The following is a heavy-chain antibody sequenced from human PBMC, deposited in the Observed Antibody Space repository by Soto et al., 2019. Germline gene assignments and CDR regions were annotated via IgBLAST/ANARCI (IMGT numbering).Heavy chain of an antibody. CDR1: GYTFTSYA. J-gene: IGHJ4*02. CDR2: INAGNGNT. V-gene: IGHV1-3*01. D-gene: IGHD3-22*01. Sequence: AAVKVSCKASGYTFTSYAMHWVRQAPGQRLEWMGWINAGNGNTKYSQKFQGRVTITRDTSASTAYMETSSMRSEDTAVYYCARDAPGYYYDSSGYYDYWGQGTLVTVSS. CDR3: ARDAPGYYYDSSGYYDY.